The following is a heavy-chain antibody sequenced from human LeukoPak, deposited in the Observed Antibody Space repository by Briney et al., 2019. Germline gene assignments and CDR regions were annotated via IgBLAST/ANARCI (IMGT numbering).Heavy chain of an antibody. CDR2: IGPGPSHT. J-gene: IGHJ4*02. D-gene: IGHD3-10*02. CDR3: ARDYVTMAPDY. V-gene: IGHV3-21*01. CDR1: GFTFNTYG. Sequence: GGSLRLSCAASGFTFNTYGMNWDRQAPGKGLEWLSYIGPGPSHTYYADSVRGRFVISRDDAKSSLYLQMSSLRAEDTAVYYCARDYVTMAPDYGGLGTLVTVSS.